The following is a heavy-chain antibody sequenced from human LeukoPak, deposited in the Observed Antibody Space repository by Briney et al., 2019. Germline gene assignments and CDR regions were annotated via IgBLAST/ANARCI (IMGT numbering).Heavy chain of an antibody. CDR1: GGSISSYY. D-gene: IGHD2-2*01. V-gene: IGHV4-4*07. J-gene: IGHJ6*03. CDR3: AREVPAAITLHYYYYYMDV. Sequence: SETLSLTCTVSGGSISSYYWSWIRQPAGKGLEWIGRIYTSGSTNYNPSLKSRVTMSVDTSKNQFSLKLSSVTAADTAVYYCAREVPAAITLHYYYYYMDVWGKGTTVTVSS. CDR2: IYTSGST.